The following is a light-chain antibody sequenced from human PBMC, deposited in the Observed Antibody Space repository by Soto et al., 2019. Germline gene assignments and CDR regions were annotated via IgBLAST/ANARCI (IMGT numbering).Light chain of an antibody. J-gene: IGLJ1*01. Sequence: QSVLTQPPSASGTPGQRVTISCSGSSSNIGSNTVNWYQQLPGTAPKLLIYSNNQRPSGVPDRFSGSKSGTSASLAISGLQSEDEADYHCAVWDASLNGYVVGTGTKLTVL. CDR3: AVWDASLNGYV. CDR2: SNN. V-gene: IGLV1-44*01. CDR1: SSNIGSNT.